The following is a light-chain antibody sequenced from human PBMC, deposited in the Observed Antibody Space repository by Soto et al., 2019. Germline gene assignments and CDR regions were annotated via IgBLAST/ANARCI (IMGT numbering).Light chain of an antibody. CDR3: KSYAGSNTYA. CDR1: KSDIGVYDF. V-gene: IGLV2-8*01. CDR2: EVV. J-gene: IGLJ1*01. Sequence: SALSQPPSASGSPGQSVTISCTGTKSDIGVYDFVAWYQHHPCKAPRLIIYEVVQRPSGVPDRFSGSKSGNTASLTVSGLQAADEADYFCKSYAGSNTYAYGSGTKVTVL.